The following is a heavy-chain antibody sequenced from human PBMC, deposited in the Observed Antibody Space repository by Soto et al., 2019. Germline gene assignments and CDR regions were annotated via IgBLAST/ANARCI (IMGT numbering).Heavy chain of an antibody. CDR2: LIPVFGSP. J-gene: IGHJ6*02. CDR1: GGTFSKDA. V-gene: IGHV1-69*01. Sequence: QVQLVQSGAEVKKPGSSVTVSCKTSGGTFSKDAINWVRQAPGQGLEWMGLLIPVFGSPIYAQKFQGRIRITAAESTSTAFMDLSSLRSEATAVYYCTRVLGSAFEPGKTRYYAMDVWGQGTTVSVSS. D-gene: IGHD1-1*01. CDR3: TRVLGSAFEPGKTRYYAMDV.